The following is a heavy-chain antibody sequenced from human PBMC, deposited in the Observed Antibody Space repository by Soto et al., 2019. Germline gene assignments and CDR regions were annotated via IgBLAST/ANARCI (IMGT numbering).Heavy chain of an antibody. Sequence: ASVKVSCKASGYTFTSYAMHWVRQAPGQRLEWMGWINAGNGNTKYSQKFQGRVTITRDTSASTAYMELSSLRSEDTAVYYCAREGEGQLPINWFDPWGQGTLVTVSS. CDR3: AREGEGQLPINWFDP. V-gene: IGHV1-3*01. CDR2: INAGNGNT. D-gene: IGHD2-2*01. CDR1: GYTFTSYA. J-gene: IGHJ5*02.